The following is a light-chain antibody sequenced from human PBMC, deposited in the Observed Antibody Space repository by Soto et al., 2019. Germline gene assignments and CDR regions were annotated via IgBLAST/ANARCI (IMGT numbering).Light chain of an antibody. V-gene: IGKV1-12*01. CDR3: QQANRFPLT. CDR2: YAS. CDR1: QDISTS. J-gene: IGKJ4*01. Sequence: DIQMTQSPSSLSASVGDRVTITCRASQDISTSLAWYQQKPGKPPKFLIFYASNLQSGVPSRFSGSGSGRDFTLTINNLQPEDFATYYCQQANRFPLTFGGGTKVDIK.